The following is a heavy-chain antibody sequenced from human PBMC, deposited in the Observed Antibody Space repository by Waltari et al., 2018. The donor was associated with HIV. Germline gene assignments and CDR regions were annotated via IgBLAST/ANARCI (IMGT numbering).Heavy chain of an antibody. CDR2: FWSDGVEI. CDR1: GFTFAPFG. J-gene: IGHJ4*02. CDR3: ARGYSSSRWIPLYH. D-gene: IGHD6-6*01. Sequence: QVQLVESGGGAVQPGPSLTLSCAVSGFTFAPFGIHGVRQSPGKGLEWLAVFWSDGVEISYADSVKGRFTISKDSSQKTLYLHLTSLRAEDTALYYCARGYSSSRWIPLYHWGRGTLVTVSS. V-gene: IGHV3-33*01.